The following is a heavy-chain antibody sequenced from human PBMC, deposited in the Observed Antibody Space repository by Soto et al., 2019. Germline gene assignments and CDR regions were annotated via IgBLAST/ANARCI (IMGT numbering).Heavy chain of an antibody. Sequence: SCAASGFTFSSYGMHWVRQAPGKGLEWVAVISYDGSNKYYADSVKGRFTISRDNSKNTLYLQMNSLRAEDTAVYYCAKERWLQIIPYYYGMDVWGQGTTVTVSS. V-gene: IGHV3-30*18. CDR1: GFTFSSYG. CDR3: AKERWLQIIPYYYGMDV. D-gene: IGHD5-12*01. CDR2: ISYDGSNK. J-gene: IGHJ6*02.